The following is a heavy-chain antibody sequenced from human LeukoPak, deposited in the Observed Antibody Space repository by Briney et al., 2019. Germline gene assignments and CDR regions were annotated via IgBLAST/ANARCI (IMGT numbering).Heavy chain of an antibody. CDR2: IYAGGGTT. Sequence: GGSLRLSCAASGFTFSSYAMSWVRQAPGQGLEWVSGIYAGGGTTYYADSVRGRFTISRDDSKNTLYVQVNSLGTEDTAAYYCAKGSYYDSSGSFYFDYWGQGTLVTVSS. J-gene: IGHJ4*02. V-gene: IGHV3-23*01. CDR1: GFTFSSYA. D-gene: IGHD3-22*01. CDR3: AKGSYYDSSGSFYFDY.